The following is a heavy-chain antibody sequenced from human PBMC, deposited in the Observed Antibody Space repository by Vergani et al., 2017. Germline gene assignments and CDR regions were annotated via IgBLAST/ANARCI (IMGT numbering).Heavy chain of an antibody. V-gene: IGHV3-30*04. J-gene: IGHJ4*02. Sequence: QVQLVESGGGVVQPGRSLRLSCAASGFTFSSYAMHWVRQAPGKGLEWVAVISYDGSNKYYAEAVKGRFTISRDNSKNTLYLQMNSLRAEDTAVYYCARGAGTMIVVPSIPWGYWGQGTLVTVSS. D-gene: IGHD3-22*01. CDR3: ARGAGTMIVVPSIPWGY. CDR2: ISYDGSNK. CDR1: GFTFSSYA.